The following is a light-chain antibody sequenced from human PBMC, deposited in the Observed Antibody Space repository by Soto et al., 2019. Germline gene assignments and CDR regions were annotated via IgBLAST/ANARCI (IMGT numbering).Light chain of an antibody. Sequence: IVLTQSPGTLSLSPVERATLSCMASQSVSSSYLAWYQQKPGQAPRLLIYGASSRATGIPDRFSGSGSGTDFTLTISRLEPEDFAVYYCQQYGSSKTFGQGTKVDI. J-gene: IGKJ1*01. V-gene: IGKV3-20*01. CDR3: QQYGSSKT. CDR1: QSVSSSY. CDR2: GAS.